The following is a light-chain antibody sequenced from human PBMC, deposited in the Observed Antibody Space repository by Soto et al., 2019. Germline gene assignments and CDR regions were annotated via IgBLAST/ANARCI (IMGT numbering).Light chain of an antibody. V-gene: IGKV1-39*01. CDR3: QQYNSYSPP. J-gene: IGKJ1*01. Sequence: DIQMTQSPSSLSASVGDRVTITCRASQNIGVYLNWYQKKPGKAPKLLIHAASSLHSGVPSTFSGSGSGTDFALTISSLQPEAFATYYCQQYNSYSPPFGQGTKVDIK. CDR1: QNIGVY. CDR2: AAS.